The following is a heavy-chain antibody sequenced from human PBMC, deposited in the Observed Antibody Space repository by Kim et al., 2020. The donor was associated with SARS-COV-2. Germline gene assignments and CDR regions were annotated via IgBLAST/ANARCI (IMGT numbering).Heavy chain of an antibody. D-gene: IGHD3-10*01. CDR1: GFTFSYYG. J-gene: IGHJ5*01. V-gene: IGHV3-30*18. CDR3: AKPMVRGALLGWFDS. CDR2: ISHDGSNK. Sequence: GGSLRLSCAASGFTFSYYGMYWVRQAPGKGLEWVAVISHDGSNKYDADTVKGRFTISRDNSKNTLYLQMNSLRPEDTAVYYCAKPMVRGALLGWFDSWGQGTLVTVSS.